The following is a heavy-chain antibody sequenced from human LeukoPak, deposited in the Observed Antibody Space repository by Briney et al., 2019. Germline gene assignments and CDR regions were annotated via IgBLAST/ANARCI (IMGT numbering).Heavy chain of an antibody. CDR3: ARESVSYYVSDY. CDR1: GFTFSSYW. Sequence: QAGGSLRLSCAASGFTFSSYWMSWVRQAPGKGLEWVANIKQDGSEKYYVDSVKGRFTISRDNAKNTLYLQLNSLRAEDTAVYYCARESVSYYVSDYWGQGTLVTVSS. J-gene: IGHJ4*02. D-gene: IGHD1-26*01. CDR2: IKQDGSEK. V-gene: IGHV3-7*01.